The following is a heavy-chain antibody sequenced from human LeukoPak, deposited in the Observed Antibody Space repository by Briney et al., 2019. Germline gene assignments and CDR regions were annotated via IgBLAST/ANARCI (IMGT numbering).Heavy chain of an antibody. CDR2: IYYSGST. D-gene: IGHD3-22*01. V-gene: IGHV4-30-4*01. J-gene: IGHJ4*02. CDR3: ARGPESGYYDSSCYLPDY. CDR1: GGSISSGDYY. Sequence: SETLSLTCTVSGGSISSGDYYWSWIRQPPGKGLEWIGCIYYSGSTYYNPSLKSRVTISVDTSKNQFSLKLSSVTAADTAVYYCARGPESGYYDSSCYLPDYWGQGTLVTVSS.